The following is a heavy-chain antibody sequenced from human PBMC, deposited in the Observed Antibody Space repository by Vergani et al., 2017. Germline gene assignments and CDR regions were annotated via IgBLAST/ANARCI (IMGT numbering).Heavy chain of an antibody. J-gene: IGHJ4*02. V-gene: IGHV4-34*01. CDR3: AVGPRVNMVREGSLTKSTFDY. Sequence: QVHLQQWGTGLLKPSETLSLTCEVQGESFSGHYWSWIRQPPGKGLEWIGQIKDKGYTNYNLLFESRVIVSADTSKNQVSRKLMSVTAADTAVDFCAVGPRVNMVREGSLTKSTFDYWGPGTLVTVSS. CDR1: GESFSGHY. D-gene: IGHD3-10*01. CDR2: IKDKGYT.